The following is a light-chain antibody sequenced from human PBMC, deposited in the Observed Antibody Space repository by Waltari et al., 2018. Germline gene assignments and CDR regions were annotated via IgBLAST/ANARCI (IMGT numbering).Light chain of an antibody. Sequence: QSALTQPASLSGSPGQSITISCTGTSSDVGYYNYVSWYQHYPGNAPKLIIYDVTNRPSGVSSRFSGSKSGNTASLTISGLQAEDETDYYCSSYTTSGLYVFGSGTQVTVL. CDR3: SSYTTSGLYV. J-gene: IGLJ1*01. V-gene: IGLV2-14*03. CDR1: SSDVGYYNY. CDR2: DVT.